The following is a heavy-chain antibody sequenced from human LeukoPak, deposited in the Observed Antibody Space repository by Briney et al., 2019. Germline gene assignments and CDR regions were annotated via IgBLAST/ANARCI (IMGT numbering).Heavy chain of an antibody. Sequence: ASVKVSCKASGYTFTGYYMHWVRQAPGQGLEWMGWINPNSGGTNYAQKFQGRVTMTRDTSISTAYMKLSRLRSDDTAVYYCARDPRHSSSWYRLFYFDYWGQGTLVTVSS. CDR2: INPNSGGT. CDR1: GYTFTGYY. D-gene: IGHD6-13*01. V-gene: IGHV1-2*02. J-gene: IGHJ4*02. CDR3: ARDPRHSSSWYRLFYFDY.